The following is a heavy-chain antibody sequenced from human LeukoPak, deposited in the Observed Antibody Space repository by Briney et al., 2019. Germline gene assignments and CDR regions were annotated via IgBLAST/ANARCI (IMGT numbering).Heavy chain of an antibody. V-gene: IGHV5-51*01. CDR2: IYPGDSDT. Sequence: LGESLKISCKGSGYSFTSYWIAWVRQMPGKGLEWMGIIYPGDSDTRYSPSFQGQVTISADKSISTAYLQWSSLKASDTAMYYCARRGGGSSSWRWDYFDYWGQGTLVTVSS. CDR1: GYSFTSYW. CDR3: ARRGGGSSSWRWDYFDY. D-gene: IGHD6-13*01. J-gene: IGHJ4*02.